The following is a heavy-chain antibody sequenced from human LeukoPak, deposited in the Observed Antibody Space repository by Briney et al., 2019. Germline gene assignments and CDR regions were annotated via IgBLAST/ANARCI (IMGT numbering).Heavy chain of an antibody. V-gene: IGHV1-2*02. CDR3: ASAGSPVDVSSGWEYYFDY. D-gene: IGHD6-19*01. CDR1: GYTFTGYY. J-gene: IGHJ4*02. Sequence: ASVKVSCKASGYTFTGYYMHWVRQAPGQGLEWMGWINPNSGGTNYAQKFQGRVTMTRDTSISTAYMELSSLRSEDTAVYYCASAGSPVDVSSGWEYYFDYWGQGTLVTVSS. CDR2: INPNSGGT.